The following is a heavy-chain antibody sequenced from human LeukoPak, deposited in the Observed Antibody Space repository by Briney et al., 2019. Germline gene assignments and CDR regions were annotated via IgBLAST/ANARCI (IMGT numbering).Heavy chain of an antibody. Sequence: PGGSLRLSCAASGFTLSPYTMHWVRQAPGEGLEYVSAISSNGGTSFCANSVKGRFTISRDNSKNTLYLQMGSLRAEDMAVYYCARPYSSTWYFAFDIWGRGTMVTVSS. V-gene: IGHV3-64*01. CDR3: ARPYSSTWYFAFDI. CDR1: GFTLSPYT. J-gene: IGHJ3*02. CDR2: ISSNGGTS. D-gene: IGHD6-13*01.